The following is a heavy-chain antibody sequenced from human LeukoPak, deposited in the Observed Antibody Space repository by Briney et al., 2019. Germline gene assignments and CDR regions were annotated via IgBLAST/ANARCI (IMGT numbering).Heavy chain of an antibody. D-gene: IGHD4-17*01. CDR2: IYTSGST. V-gene: IGHV4-4*07. J-gene: IGHJ5*02. CDR3: ARDDEDYGDYVSWFDP. CDR1: GGSISSYY. Sequence: PSETLSLTCTVSGGSISSYYWSWIRQPAGKGLEWIGRIYTSGSTNYNPSLKSRVTMSVDTSKNQFSLKLSSVTAAGTAVYYCARDDEDYGDYVSWFDPWGQGTLVTVSS.